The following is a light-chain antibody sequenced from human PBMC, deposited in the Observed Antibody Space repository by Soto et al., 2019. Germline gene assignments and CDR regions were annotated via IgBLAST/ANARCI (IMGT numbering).Light chain of an antibody. V-gene: IGKV3-15*01. CDR3: QQYNDNWPT. CDR2: GAS. Sequence: EIVVTQYPGTLSVSPGETGTLSCRASQSVRTNLAWYQHKPGQSPRLLIYGASNRATGFPARFSGSGSGTEFTLTISSLQSEDFVVYYCQQYNDNWPTFGQGTKVDIK. J-gene: IGKJ1*01. CDR1: QSVRTN.